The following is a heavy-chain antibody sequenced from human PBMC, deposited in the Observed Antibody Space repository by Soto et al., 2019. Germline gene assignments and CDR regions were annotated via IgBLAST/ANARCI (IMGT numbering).Heavy chain of an antibody. CDR3: ARAPGGEPMGHKFDI. V-gene: IGHV4-59*01. J-gene: IGHJ3*02. Sequence: SETLSLTCTVSGASINSYYWSWIRQPPGKGLEWMGYISYFGRTNYNPSLESRVTISLDPSKKHFSLNLSSVTTADTAVYYCARAPGGEPMGHKFDIWGQGTMVTVSS. D-gene: IGHD3-10*01. CDR1: GASINSYY. CDR2: ISYFGRT.